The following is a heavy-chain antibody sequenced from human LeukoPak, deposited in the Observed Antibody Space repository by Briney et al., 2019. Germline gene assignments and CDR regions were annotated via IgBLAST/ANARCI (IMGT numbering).Heavy chain of an antibody. CDR2: IWYDGSNK. CDR1: GFTFSSYG. Sequence: GGSLRLSCAASGFTFSSYGMHCARQAPGKGLGWVEAIWYDGSNKYCADSVKGRFTISRDNSKNTLYLQMNSLRAEDTAVYYCARDFSGYTPFYYYGMDVWGQGTTVTVSS. D-gene: IGHD2-2*02. J-gene: IGHJ6*02. V-gene: IGHV3-33*01. CDR3: ARDFSGYTPFYYYGMDV.